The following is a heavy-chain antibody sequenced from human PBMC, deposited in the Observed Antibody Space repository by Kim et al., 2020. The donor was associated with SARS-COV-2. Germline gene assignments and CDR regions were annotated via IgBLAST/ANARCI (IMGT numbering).Heavy chain of an antibody. D-gene: IGHD3-10*01. CDR2: IGTAGDT. Sequence: GGSLRLSCVISGFTFSSYDMHWVRQATGERLEWVSAIGTAGDTYYSGSVKGRFTISRENAKNSLYLQMNSLRAGDTAVYYCARGYYASGYYYYGMDVWG. CDR1: GFTFSSYD. CDR3: ARGYYASGYYYYGMDV. V-gene: IGHV3-13*01. J-gene: IGHJ6*02.